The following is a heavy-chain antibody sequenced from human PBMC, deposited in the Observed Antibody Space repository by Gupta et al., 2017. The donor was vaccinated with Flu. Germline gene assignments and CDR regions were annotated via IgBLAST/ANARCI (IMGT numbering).Heavy chain of an antibody. CDR1: GFTLSSYA. Sequence: EVQLLESWGGLVQPGGSLRLSCAASGFTLSSYAMSWVRQAPGKGLEWVSAISGSGGSTYYADSVKGRFTISRDNSKNTLYLQMNSLRAEDTAVYYCATPKNIAVAPPLYWGQGTLVTVSS. J-gene: IGHJ4*02. V-gene: IGHV3-23*01. D-gene: IGHD6-19*01. CDR2: ISGSGGST. CDR3: ATPKNIAVAPPLY.